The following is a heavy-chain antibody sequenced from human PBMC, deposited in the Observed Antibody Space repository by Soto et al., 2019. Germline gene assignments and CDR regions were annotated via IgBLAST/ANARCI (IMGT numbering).Heavy chain of an antibody. CDR3: AKDAIANDGIWLMDS. V-gene: IGHV3-23*01. CDR1: GFMFSDYA. Sequence: GGSLRLSCAASGFMFSDYAMTWARQAPGKELEWVSGLLRPGRSTYYADSVKGRFTICGDTSANTVYLQMDSLRAEDTAVYYCAKDAIANDGIWLMDSWGQGTVVTVSS. J-gene: IGHJ5*02. D-gene: IGHD3-16*01. CDR2: LLRPGRST.